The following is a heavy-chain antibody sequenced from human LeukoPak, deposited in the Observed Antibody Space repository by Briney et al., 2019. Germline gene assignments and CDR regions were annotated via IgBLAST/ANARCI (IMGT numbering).Heavy chain of an antibody. V-gene: IGHV1-46*01. CDR1: GYTFTSYY. D-gene: IGHD3-22*01. J-gene: IGHJ6*02. CDR3: ARYPDSSGYPNYYYYYGMEV. Sequence: ASVKVSCKASGYTFTSYYMHWVRQAPGQGLEWMGIINPSGGSTSYAQKFQGRVTMTRDTSTSTVYMELSSLRPEDTAVYYCARYPDSSGYPNYYYYYGMEVWGQGTTVTVSS. CDR2: INPSGGST.